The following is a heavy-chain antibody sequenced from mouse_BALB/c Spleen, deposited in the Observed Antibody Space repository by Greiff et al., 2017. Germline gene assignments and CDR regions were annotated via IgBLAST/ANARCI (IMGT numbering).Heavy chain of an antibody. D-gene: IGHD2-4*01. V-gene: IGHV5-6-3*01. Sequence: EVKVVESGGGLVQPGGSLKLSCAASGFTFSSYGMSWVRQTPDKRLELVATINSNGGSTYYPDSVKGRFTISRDNAKNTLYLQMSSLKSEDTAMYYCARGEIYYDYDGGYFDYWGQGTTLTVSS. CDR2: INSNGGST. J-gene: IGHJ2*01. CDR3: ARGEIYYDYDGGYFDY. CDR1: GFTFSSYG.